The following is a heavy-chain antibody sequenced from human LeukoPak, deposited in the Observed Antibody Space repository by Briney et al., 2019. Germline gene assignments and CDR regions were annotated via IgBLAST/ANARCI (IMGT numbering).Heavy chain of an antibody. CDR3: ARDSPYYYDSSGYSGTFDY. CDR1: GYTFTGYY. J-gene: IGHJ4*02. CDR2: INPNSSCT. V-gene: IGHV1-2*02. Sequence: ASVKVSCKASGYTFTGYYMHWVRQAPGQGLEWMGWINPNSSCTNYAQKFQGRGTMTRDTSISTASMEMSRLRSDDTAVYYCARDSPYYYDSSGYSGTFDYWGQGTLVTVSS. D-gene: IGHD3-22*01.